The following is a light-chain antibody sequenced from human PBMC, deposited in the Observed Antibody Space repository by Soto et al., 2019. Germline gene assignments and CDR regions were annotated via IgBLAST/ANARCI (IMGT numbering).Light chain of an antibody. CDR1: SSNIGAGYD. Sequence: QSVLSQPPSVSGAPGQRVTISCTGSSSNIGAGYDAHWFQQVPGTAPKLLIYGSTNRPSGVPDRFSGSKSGTSASLAITGLQAEDEADYYCQSYDSSLGGNYVFGTRTKVTDL. V-gene: IGLV1-40*01. CDR2: GST. CDR3: QSYDSSLGGNYV. J-gene: IGLJ1*01.